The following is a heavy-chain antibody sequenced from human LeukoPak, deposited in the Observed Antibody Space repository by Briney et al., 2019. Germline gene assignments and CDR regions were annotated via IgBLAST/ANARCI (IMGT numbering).Heavy chain of an antibody. V-gene: IGHV1-2*04. CDR3: ARADTTYGSGSYFTFDY. Sequence: ASVKVSCKASGYTFTGYYMHWVRQATGQGLEWMGWINPNSGGTNYAQKFQGWVTMTRDTSISTAYMELSRLRSDDTAVYYCARADTTYGSGSYFTFDYWGQGTLVTVSS. CDR1: GYTFTGYY. D-gene: IGHD3-10*01. CDR2: INPNSGGT. J-gene: IGHJ4*02.